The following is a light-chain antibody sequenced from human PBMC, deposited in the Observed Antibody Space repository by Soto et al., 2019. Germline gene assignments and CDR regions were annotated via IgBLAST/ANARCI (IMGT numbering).Light chain of an antibody. Sequence: EIVLTQSPGTLFLSQGERATLSCRASQSVSSSYLAWYQQKPGQAPRLLIYGASSRATGIPDRFSGSGSGTDFTLTISRLEPEDFAVYYCQQYGSSSWTFGQGTKVDIK. V-gene: IGKV3-20*01. CDR2: GAS. CDR3: QQYGSSSWT. J-gene: IGKJ1*01. CDR1: QSVSSSY.